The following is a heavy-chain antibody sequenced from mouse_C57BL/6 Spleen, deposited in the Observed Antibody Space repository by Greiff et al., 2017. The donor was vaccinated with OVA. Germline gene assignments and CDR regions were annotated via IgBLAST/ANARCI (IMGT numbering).Heavy chain of an antibody. V-gene: IGHV5-6*02. Sequence: DVKLVESGGDLVKPGGSLKLSCAASGFTFSSYGMSWVRQTPDKRLEWVATISSGGSYTYYPDSVKGRFTISRDNAKNTLYLQMSSLKSEDTAMYYCAVGFDYWGQGTTLTVSS. CDR1: GFTFSSYG. J-gene: IGHJ2*01. CDR2: ISSGGSYT. CDR3: AVGFDY.